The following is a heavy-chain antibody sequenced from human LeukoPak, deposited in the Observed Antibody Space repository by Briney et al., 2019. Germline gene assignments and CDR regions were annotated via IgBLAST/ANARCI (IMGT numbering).Heavy chain of an antibody. J-gene: IGHJ4*02. D-gene: IGHD5-24*01. CDR3: ARVARDGYNWVFDY. CDR2: IYTSGST. CDR1: GGSISSYY. Sequence: SETLSLTCTVSGGSISSYYWSWIRQPAGKGLEWIGRIYTSGSTNYNPSLKSRVTISVDTSKNQFSLKLSSVTAADTAVYYCARVARDGYNWVFDYWGQGTLVTVSS. V-gene: IGHV4-4*07.